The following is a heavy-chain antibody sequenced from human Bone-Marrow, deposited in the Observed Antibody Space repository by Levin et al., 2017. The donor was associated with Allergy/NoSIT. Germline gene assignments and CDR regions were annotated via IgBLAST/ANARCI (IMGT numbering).Heavy chain of an antibody. CDR2: VYNSGST. J-gene: IGHJ6*02. D-gene: IGHD2-15*01. V-gene: IGHV4-59*08. Sequence: SETLSFTCTVSGDSISSYYWSWIRQPPGKGLEWIGYVYNSGSTNYNPSLKSRVTISVDTSKNQFSLKLSSVTAADTAVYYCARRFCSGGTCDSGSHGMDVWGQGTTVTVSS. CDR1: GDSISSYY. CDR3: ARRFCSGGTCDSGSHGMDV.